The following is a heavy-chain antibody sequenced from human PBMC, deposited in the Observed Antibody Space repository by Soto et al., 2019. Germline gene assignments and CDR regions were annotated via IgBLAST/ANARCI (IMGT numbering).Heavy chain of an antibody. CDR3: ARDGSMRYLDY. CDR2: ISSNGDTT. V-gene: IGHV3-64*01. J-gene: IGHJ4*02. CDR1: GFTFSTSA. Sequence: EVPLVESGGGLVQPGGSLRLSCAASGFTFSTSAMHWVRQAPGMGLEYVSAISSNGDTTYYANSVKGRFTISRDNSKNTLYLQMGSLRLEDMAVYYCARDGSMRYLDYWGQGALVTVSS.